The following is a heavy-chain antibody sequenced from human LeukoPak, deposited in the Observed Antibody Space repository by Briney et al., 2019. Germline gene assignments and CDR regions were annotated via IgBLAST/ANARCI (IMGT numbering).Heavy chain of an antibody. CDR1: GFTFSSYS. J-gene: IGHJ3*02. V-gene: IGHV3-21*04. CDR3: ARGGSYLSAFDI. D-gene: IGHD1-26*01. CDR2: ISSSSSYI. Sequence: GGSLRLSCTASGFTFSSYSMNWVRQAPGKGLEWVSSISSSSSYIYYADSVKGRFTISRDNSKNTLYLQMNSLRAEDTAVYYCARGGSYLSAFDIWGQGTMVTVSS.